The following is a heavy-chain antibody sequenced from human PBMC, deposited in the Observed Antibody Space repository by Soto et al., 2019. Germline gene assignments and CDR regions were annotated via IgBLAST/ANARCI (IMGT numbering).Heavy chain of an antibody. V-gene: IGHV5-10-1*01. Sequence: EVQLVQSGAEVKKPGESLRISCKGSGYRFASYWIRWMRQMPGKGLEWMGRIDPSDSDTNYSPSFQGHVTISVDKSISTAYLQWSSLKASDTAMYYCAVEGNSPYWGQGTLVIVSS. CDR2: IDPSDSDT. D-gene: IGHD1-7*01. CDR1: GYRFASYW. CDR3: AVEGNSPY. J-gene: IGHJ4*02.